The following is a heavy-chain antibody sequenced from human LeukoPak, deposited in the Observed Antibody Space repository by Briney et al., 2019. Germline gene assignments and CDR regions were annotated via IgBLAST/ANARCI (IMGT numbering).Heavy chain of an antibody. Sequence: GGSLRLSCAASGLTVSSNYMSWVRQAPEKGLEWVGRIRNKANSYTTEYAASVKGRFTVSRDDSKNSLYLQMSSLKTEDTAVYYCAKGYCTGGSCYSGDYWGQGTLVTVSS. D-gene: IGHD2-15*01. CDR2: IRNKANSYTT. V-gene: IGHV3-72*01. J-gene: IGHJ4*02. CDR3: AKGYCTGGSCYSGDY. CDR1: GLTVSSNY.